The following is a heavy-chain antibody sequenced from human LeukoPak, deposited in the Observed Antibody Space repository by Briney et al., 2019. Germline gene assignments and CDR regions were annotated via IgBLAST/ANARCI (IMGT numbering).Heavy chain of an antibody. J-gene: IGHJ4*02. Sequence: SETLSLTCAVYGGSFSGYYWSWIRQPPGKGLEWIGSIYYSGSTYYNPSLKSRVTISVDTSKNQFSLKLSSVTAADTAVYYCARASPGFGEPTPFDYWGQGTLVTVSS. CDR1: GGSFSGYY. D-gene: IGHD3-10*01. V-gene: IGHV4-34*01. CDR2: IYYSGST. CDR3: ARASPGFGEPTPFDY.